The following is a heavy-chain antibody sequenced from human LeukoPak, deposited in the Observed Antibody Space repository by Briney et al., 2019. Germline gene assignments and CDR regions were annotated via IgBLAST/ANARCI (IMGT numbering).Heavy chain of an antibody. V-gene: IGHV3-30*02. D-gene: IGHD3-3*01. CDR3: VQPGITIFGPRSH. CDR1: GFTFSSYG. CDR2: IRYDGSNK. Sequence: PGGSLRLSCAASGFTFSSYGMHWVRQAPGKGLEWVAFIRYDGSNKYYADSVKGRFTISRDNSKNTLYLQMNSLRAEDTAVYYCVQPGITIFGPRSHWGQGTLVTVSS. J-gene: IGHJ4*02.